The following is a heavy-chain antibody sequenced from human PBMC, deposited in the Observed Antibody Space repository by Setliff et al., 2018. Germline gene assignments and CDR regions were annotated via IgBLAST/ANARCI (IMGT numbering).Heavy chain of an antibody. CDR3: SKAALDLELDS. CDR2: VSGGGDYT. CDR1: GFIFKNHA. J-gene: IGHJ4*02. Sequence: PGGSLILSCEASGFIFKNHALTWVRQAPGKGLEWGSAVSGGGDYTYYADSVKGRFTISRDNSKNTVYLHIKSLRADDTAVYFCSKAALDLELDSWGQGTLVTVSS. D-gene: IGHD1-1*01. V-gene: IGHV3-23*01.